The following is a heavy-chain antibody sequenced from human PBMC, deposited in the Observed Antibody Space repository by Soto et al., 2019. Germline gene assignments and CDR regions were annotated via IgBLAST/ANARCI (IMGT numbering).Heavy chain of an antibody. J-gene: IGHJ5*02. CDR2: IIPILGIA. CDR3: AGGSRDGFLDP. D-gene: IGHD3-10*01. Sequence: QVQLVQSGAEVKKPGSSVKFSCKASGGTFSSYTISWVRQAPGQGLEWMGRIIPILGIANYAQKFQGRVTITADKSTSTAYMELSSLRSEDTAVYYCAGGSRDGFLDPWGQGTLVTVSS. V-gene: IGHV1-69*02. CDR1: GGTFSSYT.